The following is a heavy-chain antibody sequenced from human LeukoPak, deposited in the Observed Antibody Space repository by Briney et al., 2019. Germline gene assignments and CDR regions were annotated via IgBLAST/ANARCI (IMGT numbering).Heavy chain of an antibody. Sequence: GGSLRLSCAASGFTFSDYYMSWIRQAPGKGLEWVSYISSSGSTIYYADSVKGRFTISRDNAKNSLYLQMNSLRAEDTAMYFCAKVSELDDIDCWGQGTLVTVSS. J-gene: IGHJ4*02. CDR2: ISSSGSTI. CDR3: AKVSELDDIDC. D-gene: IGHD3/OR15-3a*01. CDR1: GFTFSDYY. V-gene: IGHV3-11*01.